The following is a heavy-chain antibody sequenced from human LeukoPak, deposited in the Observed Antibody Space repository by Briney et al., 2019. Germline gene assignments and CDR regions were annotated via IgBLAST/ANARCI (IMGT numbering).Heavy chain of an antibody. CDR3: VQSDAFDI. V-gene: IGHV3-23*01. CDR1: GFTFSDVW. J-gene: IGHJ3*02. Sequence: PGGSLRLSCAASGFTFSDVWMSWVRQAPGKGLEWVSAISGSGGSTYYADSVKGRFTISRDNSKNTLYLQMNSLRAEDTAVYYCVQSDAFDIWGQGTMVTVSS. CDR2: ISGSGGST.